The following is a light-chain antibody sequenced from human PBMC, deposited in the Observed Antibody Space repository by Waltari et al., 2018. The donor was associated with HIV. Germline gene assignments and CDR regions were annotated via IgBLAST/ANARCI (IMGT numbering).Light chain of an antibody. CDR1: QSISTY. Sequence: DIQMTQSPSSLSASVGDRVTITCRASQSISTYLNWFQQKPGKAPKLLIYAASTLLRGVPSRFSGSGSGTHFTLSISSLQPEDFATYYCQQSDSTPLTFGGGTKVDI. CDR2: AAS. J-gene: IGKJ4*01. V-gene: IGKV1-39*01. CDR3: QQSDSTPLT.